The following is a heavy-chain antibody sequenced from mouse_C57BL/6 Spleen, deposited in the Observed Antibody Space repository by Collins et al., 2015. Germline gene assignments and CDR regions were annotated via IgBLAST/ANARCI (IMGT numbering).Heavy chain of an antibody. J-gene: IGHJ2*01. V-gene: IGHV1-64*01. CDR2: IHPNSGST. CDR1: GYTFTSYW. Sequence: QVQLQQPGAELVKPGASVKLSCKASGYTFTSYWMHWVKQRPGQGLEWIGMIHPNSGSTNYNEKFKSKATLTVDKSSSTAYMQLSSLTSEDSAVYYCAPIITVVAKRFDYWGQGTTLTVSS. D-gene: IGHD1-1*01. CDR3: APIITVVAKRFDY.